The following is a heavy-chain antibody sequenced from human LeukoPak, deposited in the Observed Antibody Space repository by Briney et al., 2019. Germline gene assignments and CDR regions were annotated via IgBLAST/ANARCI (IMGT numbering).Heavy chain of an antibody. V-gene: IGHV3-48*03. D-gene: IGHD2-8*01. CDR1: VFTFSSYE. CDR2: ISSSGRTM. J-gene: IGHJ4*02. CDR3: ARLGSLCRNGVCYGG. Sequence: VQPGGSLRLSCAASVFTFSSYEMNWVRQAPGKGLEWISHISSSGRTMYYADSVKGRFTISRDNAKNSLYLQMNSLRAEDTAVYYCARLGSLCRNGVCYGGWGQGILVTVSS.